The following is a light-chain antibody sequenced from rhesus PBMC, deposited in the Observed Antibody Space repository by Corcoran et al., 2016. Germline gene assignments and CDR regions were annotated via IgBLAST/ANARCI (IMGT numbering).Light chain of an antibody. Sequence: DIQMTQSPSSLSASVGDRVTITCRASENVNNYLYWYQQKPGKAPKLLIYKASSLQSGVPSRFSGSGSGTDYTFTISSLQTEDVATYYCQHSYSTPPTFGPGTKLDIK. J-gene: IGKJ3*01. V-gene: IGKV1-74*01. CDR1: ENVNNY. CDR3: QHSYSTPPT. CDR2: KAS.